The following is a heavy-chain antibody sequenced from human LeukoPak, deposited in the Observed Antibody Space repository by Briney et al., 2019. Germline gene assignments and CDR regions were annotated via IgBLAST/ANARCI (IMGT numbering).Heavy chain of an antibody. J-gene: IGHJ4*01. CDR3: ARDGTAAGLYFDL. CDR1: GFTFSSYW. V-gene: IGHV3-7*01. D-gene: IGHD6-13*01. CDR2: IKQDGGEK. Sequence: GGSLRLSCAVSGFTFSSYWMNWVRQAPGKGLEWLASIKQDGGEKSYVGSVKGRFTISRDNAKNSLYLQMSSLRAEDTAVYYCARDGTAAGLYFDLWGQGTLVTVSS.